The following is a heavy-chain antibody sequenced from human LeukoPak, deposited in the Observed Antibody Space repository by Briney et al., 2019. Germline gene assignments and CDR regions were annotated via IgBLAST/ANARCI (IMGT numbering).Heavy chain of an antibody. J-gene: IGHJ6*02. CDR1: GGSISSSNW. CDR3: ARVGGTNYYYYGMDV. V-gene: IGHV4-4*02. CDR2: IYHSGSA. Sequence: SGTLSLTCAVSGGSISSSNWWSWVRQPPGKGLEWIGEIYHSGSANYNPSLKSRVTISVDKSKNQFSLKLSSVTAADMAVYYCARVGGTNYYYYGMDVWGQGTTVTVSS. D-gene: IGHD3-10*01.